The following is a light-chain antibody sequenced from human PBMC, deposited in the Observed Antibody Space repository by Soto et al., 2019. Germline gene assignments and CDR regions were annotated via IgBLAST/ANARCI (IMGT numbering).Light chain of an antibody. CDR3: ATWYDSLSGWV. CDR1: NSNIGSNY. J-gene: IGLJ3*02. Sequence: QSVLTRPPSASGTPGQRITISCSESNSNIGSNYVYWYQQVPGTAPKLLIYRNNQRPSGVPDRFSGSKSGVSASLAISGRRSEDEADYYCATWYDSLSGWVFGGGTQLTVL. CDR2: RNN. V-gene: IGLV1-47*01.